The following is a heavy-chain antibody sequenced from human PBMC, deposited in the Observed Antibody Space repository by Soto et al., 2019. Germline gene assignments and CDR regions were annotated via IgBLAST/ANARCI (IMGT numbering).Heavy chain of an antibody. Sequence: QVQLQESGPGLVKPSQTLSLTCTVSGGSISSGGDYWSWIRQHPGKGLEWIGYIYYSGSTYYNPSLKSRVTLSVDTSKNHFSQKLSSVTAADTAVYYCARATPYYYYGMDVWGQGTTVTVSS. CDR1: GGSISSGGDY. CDR2: IYYSGST. CDR3: ARATPYYYYGMDV. V-gene: IGHV4-31*03. J-gene: IGHJ6*02. D-gene: IGHD2-15*01.